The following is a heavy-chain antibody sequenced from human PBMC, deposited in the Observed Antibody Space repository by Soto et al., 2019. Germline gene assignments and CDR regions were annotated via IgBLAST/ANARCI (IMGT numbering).Heavy chain of an antibody. CDR2: IYYGGTT. V-gene: IGHV4-59*08. CDR1: GGSISPNY. J-gene: IGHJ5*01. Sequence: SETLSLTCTVFGGSISPNYWSWLRQPPGKGLEWVGYIYYGGTTSYNPSLKGRVAISLETSKSQFSLRLSSVTAAVTAVYSCARLGAFYQSLDSWVPGTLVTVSS. D-gene: IGHD3-3*02. CDR3: ARLGAFYQSLDS.